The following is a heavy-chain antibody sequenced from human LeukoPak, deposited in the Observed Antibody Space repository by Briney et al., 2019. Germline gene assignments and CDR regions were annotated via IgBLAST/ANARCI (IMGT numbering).Heavy chain of an antibody. Sequence: SETLSLTCKVSGYPIGLDYYWVWIRQAPGRGLQWIGGFHRGRIQYNSALKSRVTISIDSSKNQFSLRMWPVTAADTAYYFCAKAPSSYESGNGYPNLGWLDPWGQGALVTVSS. V-gene: IGHV4-38-2*02. CDR1: GYPIGLDYY. D-gene: IGHD5-24*01. CDR3: AKAPSSYESGNGYPNLGWLDP. CDR2: FHRGRI. J-gene: IGHJ5*02.